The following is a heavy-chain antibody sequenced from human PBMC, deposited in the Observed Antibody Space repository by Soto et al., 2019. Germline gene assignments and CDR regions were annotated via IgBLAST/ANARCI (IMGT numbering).Heavy chain of an antibody. CDR1: GYTFASYA. V-gene: IGHV1-18*01. Sequence: ASVKVSCTASGYTFASYAISWMRQAPGQGLEWMGWINAYNGNTNYAQNLQGRLTLTTDTSTTTAYMELRSLRSNDTAIYYCAMVDVYVTPSPQDVWGQGTTVTVSS. CDR2: INAYNGNT. D-gene: IGHD3-16*01. J-gene: IGHJ6*02. CDR3: AMVDVYVTPSPQDV.